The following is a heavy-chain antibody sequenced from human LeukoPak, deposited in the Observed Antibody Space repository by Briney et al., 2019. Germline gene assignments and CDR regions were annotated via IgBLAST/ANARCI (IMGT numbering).Heavy chain of an antibody. CDR3: TTSPHDHGPRADC. J-gene: IGHJ4*02. CDR2: IYSGGST. V-gene: IGHV3-66*02. CDR1: GFTVSSNY. D-gene: IGHD1-14*01. Sequence: PGGSLRLSCAASGFTVSSNYMSWVRQAPGKGLEWVSVIYSGGSTYYADSVKGRFTISRDNSKNTLYLQMNSLRAEDTAVYYCTTSPHDHGPRADCWGQGTLVTVSS.